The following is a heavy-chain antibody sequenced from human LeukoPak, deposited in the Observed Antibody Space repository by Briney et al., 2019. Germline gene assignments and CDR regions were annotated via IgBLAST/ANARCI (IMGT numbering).Heavy chain of an antibody. D-gene: IGHD6-13*01. CDR1: GDSISSSY. CDR3: ARHATAYSGSWFDY. Sequence: PSETLSLTCTVSGDSISSSYWNWIRQPPGKGLEWIGYFYYSGSTNYNPSLKSRVTISVDTSRNQFSLKLSSVTAADTAVYYCARHATAYSGSWFDYWGQGTLVTVSS. V-gene: IGHV4-59*08. J-gene: IGHJ4*02. CDR2: FYYSGST.